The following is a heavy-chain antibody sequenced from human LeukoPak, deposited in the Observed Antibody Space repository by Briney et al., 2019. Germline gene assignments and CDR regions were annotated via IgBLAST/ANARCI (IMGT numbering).Heavy chain of an antibody. D-gene: IGHD6-13*01. CDR3: ARDSLVYSGAAGLGYYYFMDV. CDR2: ISSDGSST. Sequence: PGGSLRLSCAASGFTFSSYWMHWVRQAPGKGLVWVSRISSDGSSTTYADSVKGRFTISRDNAKNSLYLQMNSLRAEDTAVYYCARDSLVYSGAAGLGYYYFMDVWGKGTTVTVSS. CDR1: GFTFSSYW. J-gene: IGHJ6*03. V-gene: IGHV3-74*01.